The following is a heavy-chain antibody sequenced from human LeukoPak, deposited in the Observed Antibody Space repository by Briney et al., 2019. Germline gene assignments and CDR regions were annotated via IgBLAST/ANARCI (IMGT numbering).Heavy chain of an antibody. V-gene: IGHV3-7*01. Sequence: GVLRLSCVASEFTFSRYWMGWVHQAPGKGLEWVANINQDGSEKYYVDSARGRFTISRDNGKNSVYLQLNSLRGDDTGLYYCTRAYGDYWGPGALVTVSS. CDR1: EFTFSRYW. D-gene: IGHD3-10*01. J-gene: IGHJ4*02. CDR3: TRAYGDY. CDR2: INQDGSEK.